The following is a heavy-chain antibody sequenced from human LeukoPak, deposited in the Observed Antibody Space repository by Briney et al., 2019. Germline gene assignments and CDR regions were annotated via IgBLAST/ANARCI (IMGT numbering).Heavy chain of an antibody. D-gene: IGHD2-2*01. CDR1: GFTFSSYG. V-gene: IGHV3-30*03. CDR2: ISYDGSNK. J-gene: IGHJ5*02. Sequence: GGSLRLSCAASGFTFSSYGMHWVRQAPGKGLEWVAVISYDGSNKYYADSVKGRFTISRDNSKNTLYLQMNSLRAEDTALYFCRGLPVGYGNWSDPGGEGPWSPSPQ. CDR3: RGLPVGYGNWSDP.